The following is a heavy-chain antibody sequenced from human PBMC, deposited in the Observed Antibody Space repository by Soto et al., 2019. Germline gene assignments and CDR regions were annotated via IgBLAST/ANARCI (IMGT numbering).Heavy chain of an antibody. Sequence: SQTLSLTCTVSGGSISSSIYYGGWIRRPPGKGLEWIGSIFYSGSTYYNPSLKRRVTISVDTSKNQFSLKLYSVTAPDTAMYYCASQVVTASYPIDYFDFWGQGTLVTVSS. V-gene: IGHV4-39*01. D-gene: IGHD2-21*02. CDR3: ASQVVTASYPIDYFDF. J-gene: IGHJ4*02. CDR1: GGSISSSIYY. CDR2: IFYSGST.